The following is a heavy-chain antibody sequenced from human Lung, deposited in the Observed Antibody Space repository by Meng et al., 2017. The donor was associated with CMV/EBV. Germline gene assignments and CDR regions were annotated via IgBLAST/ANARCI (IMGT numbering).Heavy chain of an antibody. CDR3: TREGFDY. J-gene: IGHJ4*02. CDR1: VYTFNDYW. CDR2: IKPSTGDT. V-gene: IGHV1-2*06. Sequence: QAQLVQSGVEVKKPGTSVKLSCKTSVYTFNDYWIHWVRQAPGQGLEWMGRIKPSTGDTSYAQKFRGRLTVTRDTPISTVYMEVNSLTSDDTAVYYCTREGFDYWGQGALVTVSS.